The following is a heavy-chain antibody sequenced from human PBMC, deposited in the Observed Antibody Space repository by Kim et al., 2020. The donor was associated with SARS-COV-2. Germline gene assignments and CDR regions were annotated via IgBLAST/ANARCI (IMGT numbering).Heavy chain of an antibody. CDR2: IYGGDST. J-gene: IGHJ1*01. Sequence: GGSLRLSCAASGFTVSSNSMTGVRQAPGKGLEWISIIYGGDSTYYPDSAKGRFTISRDNSKNTLDLRMNSLRSDDTAVYYCVGETTRHYVWGRGTLVTVS. CDR1: GFTVSSNS. D-gene: IGHD3-16*01. V-gene: IGHV3-53*01. CDR3: VGETTRHYV.